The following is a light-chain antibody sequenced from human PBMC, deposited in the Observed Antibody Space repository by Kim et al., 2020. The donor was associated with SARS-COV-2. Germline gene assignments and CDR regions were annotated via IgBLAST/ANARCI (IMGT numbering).Light chain of an antibody. CDR1: SSNIGSNY. CDR3: AAWDDSLSGRGVV. Sequence: QSVLTQPPSASGTPGQRVTISCSGSSSNIGSNYVYWYQQPPGTAPKLLIYRNNQRPSGVPDRFSGSKSGTSASLAISGLRSEDEADYYCAAWDDSLSGRGVVFGGGTQLTVL. V-gene: IGLV1-47*01. CDR2: RNN. J-gene: IGLJ2*01.